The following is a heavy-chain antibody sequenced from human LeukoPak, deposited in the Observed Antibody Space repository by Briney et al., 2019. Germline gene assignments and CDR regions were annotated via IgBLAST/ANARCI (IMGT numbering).Heavy chain of an antibody. J-gene: IGHJ6*03. Sequence: SVKVSCKASGGTFRSYAISWVRQATGQGLEWMGRIIPIFGTTNYAQKFQGRVTITTDESTSTAYMELSSLRSEDTAVYYCARAPYYYGSGIYYYYMDVWGKGTTVTVSS. CDR3: ARAPYYYGSGIYYYYMDV. V-gene: IGHV1-69*05. CDR2: IIPIFGTT. CDR1: GGTFRSYA. D-gene: IGHD3-10*01.